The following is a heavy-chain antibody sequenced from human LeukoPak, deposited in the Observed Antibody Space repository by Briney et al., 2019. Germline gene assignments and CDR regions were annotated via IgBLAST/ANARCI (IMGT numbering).Heavy chain of an antibody. V-gene: IGHV3-21*01. CDR3: ARDQFIHAFDI. J-gene: IGHJ3*02. D-gene: IGHD5-24*01. Sequence: GSLRLSCASSGFTFSSFSMNWVRQAPGKGLEWVSSIYSTTTYIYYADSVKGRFTISRDNAENSLYLQMNSLRAEDTAVYYCARDQFIHAFDIWGQGTMVTVSS. CDR1: GFTFSSFS. CDR2: IYSTTTYI.